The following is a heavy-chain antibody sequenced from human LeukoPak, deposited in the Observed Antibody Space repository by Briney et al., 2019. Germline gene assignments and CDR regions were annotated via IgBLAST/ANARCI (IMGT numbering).Heavy chain of an antibody. D-gene: IGHD3-22*01. CDR2: IIPILGIA. CDR1: GGTFSSYA. J-gene: IGHJ4*02. CDR3: ARDGRDYYDSSGARNDY. V-gene: IGHV1-69*04. Sequence: SVKVSCKASGGTFSSYAISWVRQAPGQGLEWMGRIIPILGIANYAQKFQGRVMITADKSTSTAYMELSSLRSEDTAVYYCARDGRDYYDSSGARNDYWGQGTLATVSS.